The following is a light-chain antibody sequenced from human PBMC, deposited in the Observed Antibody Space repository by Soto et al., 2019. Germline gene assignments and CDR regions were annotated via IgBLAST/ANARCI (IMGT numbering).Light chain of an antibody. J-gene: IGKJ1*01. CDR1: QSFVYSSNNKNH. CDR2: AXS. Sequence: DIVRAQSPDSLAVSLGDRATINCKSSQSFVYSSNNKNHLACYQQKPGRPPQLPXDAXSTLQIGGPSRLSGSGSGKEFTRTISSLQPEDCVTYYWQQATMVPRTFGQGTKVDIK. CDR3: QQATMVPRT. V-gene: IGKV4-1*01.